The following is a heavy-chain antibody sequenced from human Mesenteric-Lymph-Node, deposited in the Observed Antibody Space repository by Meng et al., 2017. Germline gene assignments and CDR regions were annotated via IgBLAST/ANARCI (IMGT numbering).Heavy chain of an antibody. Sequence: QVRRVQTGAEVKNPGSSGKASCKVSGGTFSSYTISWVRQAPGQGLEWMGRIIPILGIANYAQKFQGRVTITADKSTSTAYMELSSLRSEDTAVYYCARVGNGDYGWFDPWGQGTLVTVSS. D-gene: IGHD4-17*01. CDR1: GGTFSSYT. CDR3: ARVGNGDYGWFDP. J-gene: IGHJ5*02. CDR2: IIPILGIA. V-gene: IGHV1-69*09.